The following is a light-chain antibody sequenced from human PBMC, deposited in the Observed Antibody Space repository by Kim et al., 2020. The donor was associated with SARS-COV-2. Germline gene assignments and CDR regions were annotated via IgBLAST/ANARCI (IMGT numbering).Light chain of an antibody. V-gene: IGKV3-15*01. CDR2: CAS. J-gene: IGKJ1*01. CDR1: QSVSSN. CDR3: QQYNNWPRT. Sequence: EIVMTQSPANLSVSPGERATLSCRASQSVSSNLAWYQQKPGQAPRLLIYCASTRATGLPARFSGSGSGTEFTLTFSSLQSEDFAVYYCQQYNNWPRTFGQGTKVDIK.